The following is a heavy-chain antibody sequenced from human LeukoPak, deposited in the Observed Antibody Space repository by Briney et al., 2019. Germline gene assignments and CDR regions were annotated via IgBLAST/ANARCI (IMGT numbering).Heavy chain of an antibody. CDR3: ARVEPYYYGSGSSPARWFDP. CDR1: GGSISTSNYY. Sequence: SETLSLTCTVSGGSISTSNYYWSWIRQPPGKGLEWIGYIYYSGSTNYNPSLKSRVTISVDTSKNQFSLKLSSVTAADTAVYYCARVEPYYYGSGSSPARWFDPWGQGTLVTVSS. V-gene: IGHV4-61*01. J-gene: IGHJ5*02. D-gene: IGHD3-10*01. CDR2: IYYSGST.